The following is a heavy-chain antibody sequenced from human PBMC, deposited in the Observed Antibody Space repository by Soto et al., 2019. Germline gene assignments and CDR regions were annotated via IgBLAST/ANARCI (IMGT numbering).Heavy chain of an antibody. CDR3: ARDPTNYVNDAFDI. D-gene: IGHD3-16*01. J-gene: IGHJ3*02. CDR2: INPRGGDT. V-gene: IGHV1-46*01. Sequence: QVQLVQSGAEVKNPGASVKVSCKASEYTFTRYHIHWVRQAPGQGLESMGVINPRGGDTIYAQKFQGRGTMTRDTSTTTVYMELSSLRSEDTAVYYCARDPTNYVNDAFDIWGQGTMVTVSS. CDR1: EYTFTRYH.